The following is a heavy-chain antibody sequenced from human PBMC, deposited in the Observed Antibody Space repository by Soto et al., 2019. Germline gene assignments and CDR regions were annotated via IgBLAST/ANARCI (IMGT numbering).Heavy chain of an antibody. Sequence: SVKVSCKASGGTFSSYAISWVRQAPGQGLEWMGGIIPIFGTANYAQKFQGRVTITADESTSTAYMELSSLRPEDTAVYYCARDRSSYYDSSGYYFDWGQGTLVTVSS. CDR2: IIPIFGTA. J-gene: IGHJ4*02. V-gene: IGHV1-69*13. CDR1: GGTFSSYA. D-gene: IGHD3-22*01. CDR3: ARDRSSYYDSSGYYFD.